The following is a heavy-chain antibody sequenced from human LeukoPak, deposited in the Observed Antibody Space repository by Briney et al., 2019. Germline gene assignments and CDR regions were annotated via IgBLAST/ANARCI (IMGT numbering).Heavy chain of an antibody. J-gene: IGHJ6*02. CDR1: GFTFDDYD. Sequence: PGRSLRLSCAASGFTFDDYDMHWVRQAPGKGLEAVAGISWNSGKIGYADSVKGRFTISRDNAKNSLYLQMNSLRDEDTALYYCVKDSVSPGYFGYGMDVWGQGTTVTVSS. CDR2: ISWNSGKI. V-gene: IGHV3-9*01. CDR3: VKDSVSPGYFGYGMDV. D-gene: IGHD2-21*01.